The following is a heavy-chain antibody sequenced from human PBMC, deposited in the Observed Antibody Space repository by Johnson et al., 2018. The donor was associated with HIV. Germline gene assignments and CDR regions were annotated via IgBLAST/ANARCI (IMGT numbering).Heavy chain of an antibody. D-gene: IGHD6-19*01. CDR2: ISSSGSPI. CDR3: ARGSLMTQWLRGDDAFDI. CDR1: GFTFSDYY. Sequence: QMQLVESGGGLVKPGGSLRLSCVASGFTFSDYYMSWIRQAPGKGLEWVSYISSSGSPIYYADSLKGRFTISRDNAKNSLYLQMNSLRAEDTAVYYCARGSLMTQWLRGDDAFDIWGQGTMVTVSS. J-gene: IGHJ3*02. V-gene: IGHV3-11*04.